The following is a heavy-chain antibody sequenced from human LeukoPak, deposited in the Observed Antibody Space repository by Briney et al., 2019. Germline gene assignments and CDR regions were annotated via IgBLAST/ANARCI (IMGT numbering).Heavy chain of an antibody. CDR3: ARDEASRPKYFQH. V-gene: IGHV4-4*07. CDR2: IYTSGST. Sequence: SETLSLTCTVSGGSISSYYWSWIRQPAGKGLEWIGRIYTSGSTNYNPSLKSRVTMSVDTSKNQFSLKLTSVTAADTAVYYCARDEASRPKYFQHWGQGTLVSVSS. D-gene: IGHD2-2*01. J-gene: IGHJ1*01. CDR1: GGSISSYY.